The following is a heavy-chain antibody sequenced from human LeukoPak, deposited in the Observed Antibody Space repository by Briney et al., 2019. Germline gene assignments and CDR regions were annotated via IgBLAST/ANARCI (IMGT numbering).Heavy chain of an antibody. J-gene: IGHJ4*02. CDR2: IHHSGST. CDR1: GYSFNSGYY. CDR3: AKQRGATPYYFDY. V-gene: IGHV4-38-2*02. Sequence: SETLSLTCTVSGYSFNSGYYWGWIRQAPGKGLEWIGNIHHSGSTYYNPSLKSRVTISVDSSKNEFSLKLNSVTAADTAVYYCAKQRGATPYYFDYWGQGILVTVSS. D-gene: IGHD1-26*01.